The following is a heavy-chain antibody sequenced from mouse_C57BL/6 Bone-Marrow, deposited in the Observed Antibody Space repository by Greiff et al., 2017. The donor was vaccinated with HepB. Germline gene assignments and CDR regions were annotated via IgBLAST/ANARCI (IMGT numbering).Heavy chain of an antibody. J-gene: IGHJ2*01. V-gene: IGHV1-81*01. CDR1: GYTFTSYG. Sequence: VKLVESGAELARPGASVKLSCKASGYTFTSYGISWVKQRTGQGLEWIGEIYPRSGNTYYNEKFKGKATLTADKSSSTAYMELRSLTSEDSAVYFCAREGRASFDYWGQGTTLTVSS. CDR2: IYPRSGNT. D-gene: IGHD3-1*01. CDR3: AREGRASFDY.